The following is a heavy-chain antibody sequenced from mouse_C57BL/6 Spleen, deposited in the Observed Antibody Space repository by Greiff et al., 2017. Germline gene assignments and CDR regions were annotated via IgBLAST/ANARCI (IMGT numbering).Heavy chain of an antibody. V-gene: IGHV1-54*01. D-gene: IGHD2-4*01. Sequence: QVQLKESGAELVRPGTSVKVSCKASGYAFTNYLIEWVKQRPGQGLEWIGLINPGSGGTNYNEKFKGKATLTADKSSSTAYMQLSSLTSEDSAVYFCARSNYDYEKGYWGQGTTLTVSS. CDR2: INPGSGGT. CDR1: GYAFTNYL. J-gene: IGHJ2*01. CDR3: ARSNYDYEKGY.